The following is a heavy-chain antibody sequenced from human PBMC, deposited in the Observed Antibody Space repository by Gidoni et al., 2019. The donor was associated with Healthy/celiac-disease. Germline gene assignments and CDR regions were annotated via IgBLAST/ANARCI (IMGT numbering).Heavy chain of an antibody. D-gene: IGHD2-21*02. CDR2: ISYDGSNK. CDR3: ARGITVVVTDPPQDY. CDR1: GFTFSSYA. J-gene: IGHJ4*02. Sequence: QVQLVESGGGVVQPGRSLRLSCAASGFTFSSYAMHWVRQAPGKGLGWVAVISYDGSNKYYADSVKGRFTISRDNSKNTLYLQMNSLRAEHTAVYYCARGITVVVTDPPQDYWGQGTLVTVSS. V-gene: IGHV3-30-3*01.